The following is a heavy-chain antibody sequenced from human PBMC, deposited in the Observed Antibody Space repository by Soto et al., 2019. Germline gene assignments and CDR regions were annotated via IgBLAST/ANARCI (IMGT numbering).Heavy chain of an antibody. CDR3: ARPVEMATISRSYLFY. V-gene: IGHV1-69*13. CDR2: IIPIFGTA. D-gene: IGHD5-12*01. Sequence: VNVSCKASGGTFSSYAINWVRQAPGQGLEWMGGIIPIFGTANYAQKFQGRVTITADESTSTAYMELSSLRSEDTAVYYCARPVEMATISRSYLFYWGQGTLVTVSS. CDR1: GGTFSSYA. J-gene: IGHJ4*02.